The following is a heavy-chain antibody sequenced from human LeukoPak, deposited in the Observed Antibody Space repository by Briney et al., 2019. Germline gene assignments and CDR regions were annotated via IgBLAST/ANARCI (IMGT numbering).Heavy chain of an antibody. Sequence: PGGSLRLSCAASGFTFSSSAMNWVRQAPGKGLEWVSTISGSGDRTYYADSVKGRFTISRDNSKNTLFLQMNSLRAEDTAVYYCAKGCYGSGSYGWFDYWGQGTLVTVSS. J-gene: IGHJ4*02. CDR2: ISGSGDRT. CDR1: GFTFSSSA. D-gene: IGHD3-10*01. CDR3: AKGCYGSGSYGWFDY. V-gene: IGHV3-23*01.